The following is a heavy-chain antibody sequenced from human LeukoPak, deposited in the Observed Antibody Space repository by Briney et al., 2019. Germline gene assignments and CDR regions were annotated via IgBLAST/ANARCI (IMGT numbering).Heavy chain of an antibody. Sequence: GGSLRLFCAASGFTFSSYSMNWVRQAPGKGLEWVSSISSSSSYIYYADSVKGRFTISRDNAKNSLYLQMNSLRAEDTAVYYCARDLLESSSSGLNYWGQGTLVTVSS. V-gene: IGHV3-21*01. CDR3: ARDLLESSSSGLNY. D-gene: IGHD6-6*01. CDR2: ISSSSSYI. J-gene: IGHJ4*02. CDR1: GFTFSSYS.